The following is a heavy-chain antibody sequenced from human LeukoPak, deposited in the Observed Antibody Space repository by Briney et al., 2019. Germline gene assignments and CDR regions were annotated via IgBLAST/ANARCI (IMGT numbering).Heavy chain of an antibody. CDR2: IKHSGST. CDR3: ARGSSGPDY. CDR1: GRSFCGYY. V-gene: IGHV4-34*01. Sequence: SDPVSLTCAVCGRSFCGYYGSWIRQPPGKGLEWIGEIKHSGSTNYNPSLKSRVTISVDTCKNQFSLRLGSVTAADTAVCYCARGSSGPDYWGQGTLVTVSS. J-gene: IGHJ4*02. D-gene: IGHD6-19*01.